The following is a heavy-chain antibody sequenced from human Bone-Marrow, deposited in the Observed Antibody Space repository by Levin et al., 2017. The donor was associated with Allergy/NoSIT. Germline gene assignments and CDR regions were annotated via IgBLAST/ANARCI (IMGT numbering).Heavy chain of an antibody. J-gene: IGHJ4*02. CDR1: GGSFSGYY. D-gene: IGHD2-21*01. V-gene: IGHV4-34*01. CDR3: ARGTFRGVAYYFDY. Sequence: SETLSLTCAVYGGSFSGYYWSWIRQPPGKGLEWIGEINHSGSTNYNPSLKSRVTISVDTSKNQFSLKLSSVTAADTAVYYCARGTFRGVAYYFDYWGQGTLVTVSS. CDR2: INHSGST.